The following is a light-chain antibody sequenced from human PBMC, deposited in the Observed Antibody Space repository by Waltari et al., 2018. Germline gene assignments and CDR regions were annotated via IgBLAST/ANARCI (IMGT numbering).Light chain of an antibody. CDR1: QSVLYSSNNKNY. Sequence: DIVMTQSADSLAVSLGERATINCKSSQSVLYSSNNKNYLAWYQQKPGQPPKLLLYWASTRESGVPDRFTGSGSGTDFTLTISSLQAEDVAVYYCQQYYSIPLTFGQGTKLEI. CDR2: WAS. V-gene: IGKV4-1*01. J-gene: IGKJ2*01. CDR3: QQYYSIPLT.